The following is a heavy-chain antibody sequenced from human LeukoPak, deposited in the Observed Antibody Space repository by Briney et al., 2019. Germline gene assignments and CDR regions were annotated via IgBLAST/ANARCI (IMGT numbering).Heavy chain of an antibody. CDR3: AKLAKYFYGSETYYFFEH. Sequence: GGSLRLSCAASGLTFSSYEMNWVRQAPGKGLEWVANIQQDGTEKYYVDSVKGRFTISRDDAKNSLYLQMNGLRVEDTAVYYCAKLAKYFYGSETYYFFEHWGQGTPVTASS. CDR1: GLTFSSYE. CDR2: IQQDGTEK. J-gene: IGHJ4*02. D-gene: IGHD3-10*01. V-gene: IGHV3-7*01.